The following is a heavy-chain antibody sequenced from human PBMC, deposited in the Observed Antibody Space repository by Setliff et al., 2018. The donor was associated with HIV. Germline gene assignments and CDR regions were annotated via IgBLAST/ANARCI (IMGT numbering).Heavy chain of an antibody. CDR1: GSTFSTYD. V-gene: IGHV1-8*01. CDR3: ARIPRRGRYCSGGSCYSRYGMDV. J-gene: IGHJ6*02. D-gene: IGHD2-15*01. Sequence: ASVKVSCKPSGSTFSTYDINWVRQATGQGLEWMGWMNPNSGNTGYAQKFQGRVTMTRNTSISTAYMELSSLRSDDTAVYYCARIPRRGRYCSGGSCYSRYGMDVWGQGTTVTVSS. CDR2: MNPNSGNT.